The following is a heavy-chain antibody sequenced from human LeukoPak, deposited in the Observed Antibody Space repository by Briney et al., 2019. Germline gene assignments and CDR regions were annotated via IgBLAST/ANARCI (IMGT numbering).Heavy chain of an antibody. CDR3: AKNFLLFWSAFDY. CDR1: RFTFSSFA. CDR2: ISASDGST. V-gene: IGHV3-23*01. Sequence: GGSLRLSCTASRFTFSSFAMSWARQAPGKGLEWVSTISASDGSTYYADSVKGRFTISRDNSRNTLYLQMNSLKAEDTAIYYCAKNFLLFWSAFDYWGQGALVTVSS. D-gene: IGHD3-3*01. J-gene: IGHJ4*02.